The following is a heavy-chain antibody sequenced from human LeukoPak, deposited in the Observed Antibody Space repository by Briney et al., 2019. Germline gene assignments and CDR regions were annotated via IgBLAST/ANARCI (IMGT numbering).Heavy chain of an antibody. CDR3: ARDRDYYDSSGYYYQLGFDP. CDR1: GGSFSGYY. CDR2: INHSGST. Sequence: SETLSLTCAVYGGSFSGYYWSWIRQPPGKGLEWTGEINHSGSTNYNPSLKSRVTISVDTSKNQFSLKLSSVTAADTAVYYCARDRDYYDSSGYYYQLGFDPWGQGTLVTVSS. J-gene: IGHJ5*02. V-gene: IGHV4-34*01. D-gene: IGHD3-22*01.